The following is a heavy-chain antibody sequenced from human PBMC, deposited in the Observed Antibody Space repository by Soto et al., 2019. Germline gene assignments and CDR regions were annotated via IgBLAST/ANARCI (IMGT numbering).Heavy chain of an antibody. J-gene: IGHJ5*02. V-gene: IGHV4-59*11. D-gene: IGHD6-25*01. Sequence: PSETLSLTCTVSGGSLSSHYWTWIRQSPGKGLEWIGYVYFSGNTNYNPSLKSRVTISIDTSKSQFSLRLASVTAADTAFYYCGSVRPSGYVLSWGQGTLFTV. CDR2: VYFSGNT. CDR1: GGSLSSHY. CDR3: GSVRPSGYVLS.